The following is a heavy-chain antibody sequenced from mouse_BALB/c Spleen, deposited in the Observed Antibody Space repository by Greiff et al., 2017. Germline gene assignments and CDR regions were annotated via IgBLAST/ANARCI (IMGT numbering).Heavy chain of an antibody. CDR1: GYSITSDYA. CDR3: AREVYGNFYYAMDY. D-gene: IGHD2-10*02. Sequence: EVQLQQSGPGLVKPSQSLSLTCTVTGYSITSDYAWNWIRQFPGNKLEWMGYISYSGSTSYNPSLKSRISITRDTSKNQFFLQLNSVTTEDTATYYCAREVYGNFYYAMDYWGQGTSVTVSS. V-gene: IGHV3-2*02. J-gene: IGHJ4*01. CDR2: ISYSGST.